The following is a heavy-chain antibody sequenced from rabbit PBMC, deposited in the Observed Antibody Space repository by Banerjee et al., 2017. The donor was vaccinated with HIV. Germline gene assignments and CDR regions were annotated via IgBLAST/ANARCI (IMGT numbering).Heavy chain of an antibody. CDR3: ARDAGYAGYGYASGFNL. CDR2: INTSSGNT. J-gene: IGHJ4*01. Sequence: QEQLEESGGDLVKPEGSLTLTCTASGFSFSNKYVMCWVRQAPGKGLEWIGCINTSSGNTVYASWAKGRFTISKTSSTTVTLQMTSLTAADTATYFCARDAGYAGYGYASGFNLWGPGTLVTVS. CDR1: GFSFSNKYV. V-gene: IGHV1S45*01. D-gene: IGHD6-1*01.